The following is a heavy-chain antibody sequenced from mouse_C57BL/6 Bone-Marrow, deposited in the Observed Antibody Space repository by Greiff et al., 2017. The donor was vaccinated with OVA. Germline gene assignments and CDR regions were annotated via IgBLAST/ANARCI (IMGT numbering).Heavy chain of an antibody. CDR3: ARHNWDWY. Sequence: EVKLVESGGGLVKPGGSLKLSCAASGFTFSSYAMSWVRQTPEQRLEWVATISDGGSYTYYPDNVKGRFTISRDNAKNNLYLQMSHLKSEDTAMYYCARHNWDWYWGQGTTLTVSS. D-gene: IGHD4-1*01. CDR1: GFTFSSYA. V-gene: IGHV5-4*03. CDR2: ISDGGSYT. J-gene: IGHJ2*01.